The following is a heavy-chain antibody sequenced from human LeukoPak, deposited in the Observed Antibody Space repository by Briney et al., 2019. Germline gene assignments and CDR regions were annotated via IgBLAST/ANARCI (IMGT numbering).Heavy chain of an antibody. D-gene: IGHD3-16*01. Sequence: SVKVSCKASGGTFSSYAINWVRQAPGQGLEWMGRNIPIFDIANYADKFRGRVTLTADTSTNTAYMELIGLRSENTAFYYCVRDLNYYDSQTAAHLDLWGRGTLITVSS. J-gene: IGHJ2*01. CDR3: VRDLNYYDSQTAAHLDL. CDR2: NIPIFDIA. CDR1: GGTFSSYA. V-gene: IGHV1-69*04.